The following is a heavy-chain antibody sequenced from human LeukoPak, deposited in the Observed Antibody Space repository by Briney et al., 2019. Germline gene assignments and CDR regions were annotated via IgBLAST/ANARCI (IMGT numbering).Heavy chain of an antibody. CDR1: GFTFNNYA. CDR2: ISGSGSTT. D-gene: IGHD2-15*01. CDR3: AKGYSSSYLRNAFDI. Sequence: TGGSLSLSCAASGFTFNNYAMNWVRQAPGKGLEWVSSISGSGSTTSYADSVKGRFTISRDNSKNTLSLQMNSLRVDDTAVYYCAKGYSSSYLRNAFDIWGQGRMVTVSS. V-gene: IGHV3-23*01. J-gene: IGHJ3*02.